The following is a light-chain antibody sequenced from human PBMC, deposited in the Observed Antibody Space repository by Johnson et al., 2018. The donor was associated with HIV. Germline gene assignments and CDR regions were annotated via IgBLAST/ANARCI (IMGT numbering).Light chain of an antibody. Sequence: QSVLTQPPSVSAAPGQKVTISCSGSSSNIGNNYVSWYQQLPGTAPKLLIYENNKRPSGIPDRFSGSKSGTSATLGITGLQTGDEADYYCGTLDTSLSAGFFGTGTKVTVL. CDR3: GTLDTSLSAGF. V-gene: IGLV1-51*02. J-gene: IGLJ1*01. CDR1: SSNIGNNY. CDR2: ENN.